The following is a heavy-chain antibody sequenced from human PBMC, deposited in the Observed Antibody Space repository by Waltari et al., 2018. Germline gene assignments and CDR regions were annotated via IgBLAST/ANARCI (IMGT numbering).Heavy chain of an antibody. Sequence: EVKLVESGGGLVQPGGSLRLSCAASRFSFSRSWMAWVRRAPGKGLEWVANINQDGSGRNYVGSVKGRFTISRDNGENSLFLQMNNLRAEDTALYYCARDAYSHPDYWGQGILVTVSS. V-gene: IGHV3-7*04. D-gene: IGHD3-16*01. CDR2: INQDGSGR. J-gene: IGHJ4*02. CDR1: RFSFSRSW. CDR3: ARDAYSHPDY.